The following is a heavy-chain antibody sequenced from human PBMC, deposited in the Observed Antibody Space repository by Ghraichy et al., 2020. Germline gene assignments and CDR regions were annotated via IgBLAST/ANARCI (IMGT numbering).Heavy chain of an antibody. CDR2: IHYSGTT. V-gene: IGHV4-38-2*02. Sequence: SQTLSRTCSVSGYSIRDGYYWAWIRQPPGGGPEWIGSIHYSGTTFDNPSLKSRVTLSIDTSQNQFSLDLNSVTAADTAVYFCASEDTRNYIPSFFDYWSQGSLVTVSS. CDR1: GYSIRDGYY. J-gene: IGHJ4*02. D-gene: IGHD2/OR15-2a*01. CDR3: ASEDTRNYIPSFFDY.